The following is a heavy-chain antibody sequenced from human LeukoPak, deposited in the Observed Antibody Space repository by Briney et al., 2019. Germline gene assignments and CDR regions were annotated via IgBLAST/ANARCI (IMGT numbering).Heavy chain of an antibody. J-gene: IGHJ4*02. CDR3: ARQPYILGAYYFDH. V-gene: IGHV4-59*08. CDR1: GGSMSSYY. CDR2: IFYSGRT. D-gene: IGHD1-26*01. Sequence: SEILSLTCTVSGGSMSSYYWSWIRQPPGKGLEWIGYIFYSGRTNYNPSLKSRVTVSVDTSKNQCSLKLGSVTAADTAVYYCARQPYILGAYYFDHWGQGTLVTVSS.